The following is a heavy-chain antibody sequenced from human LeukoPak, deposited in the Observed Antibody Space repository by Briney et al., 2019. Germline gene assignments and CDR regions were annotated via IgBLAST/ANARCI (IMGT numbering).Heavy chain of an antibody. D-gene: IGHD6-19*01. J-gene: IGHJ4*02. Sequence: PSETLSLTCAVYGGSFSGYYWSWIRQPPGKGLEWIGEVNHSGSTNYNPSLKSRVTISVDTSKNQFSLKLSSVTAADTAVYYCVRIFFGGSGWYTKVGYFDYWGQGTLVTVSS. CDR1: GGSFSGYY. V-gene: IGHV4-34*01. CDR3: VRIFFGGSGWYTKVGYFDY. CDR2: VNHSGST.